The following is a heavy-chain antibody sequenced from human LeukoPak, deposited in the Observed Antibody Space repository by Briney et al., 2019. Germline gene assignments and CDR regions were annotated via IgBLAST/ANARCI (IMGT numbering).Heavy chain of an antibody. CDR1: GFTFRDRY. Sequence: GGSLRLSCAASGFTFRDRYMGWVRQVPGKGLAWVSYISSSSHYTNYEASVRGRFIISRDNARDSVYLQMNSLRVEDTAIYYCVTETTEEAKDYWGQGTLVTVSS. CDR3: VTETTEEAKDY. J-gene: IGHJ4*02. D-gene: IGHD1-14*01. V-gene: IGHV3-11*05. CDR2: ISSSSHYT.